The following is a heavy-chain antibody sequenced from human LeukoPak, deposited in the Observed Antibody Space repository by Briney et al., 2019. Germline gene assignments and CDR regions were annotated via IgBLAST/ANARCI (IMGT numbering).Heavy chain of an antibody. CDR2: IIPIFGTA. CDR1: GGTFSSYA. J-gene: IGHJ4*02. D-gene: IGHD6-13*01. V-gene: IGHV1-69*01. Sequence: SVKVSCKASGGTFSSYAISWVRQAPGQGLEWMGGIIPIFGTANYAQKFQGRVTITADESTSTAYMELSSLRSEDTAVYYCARDEALRIAAAGSFDYWGQGTLVTVSS. CDR3: ARDEALRIAAAGSFDY.